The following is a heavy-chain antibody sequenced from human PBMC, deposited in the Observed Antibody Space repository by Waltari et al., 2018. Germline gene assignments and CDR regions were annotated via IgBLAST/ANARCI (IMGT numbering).Heavy chain of an antibody. Sequence: QVQLVQSGADMKKPGASVKVSRKASGYTFNDYHLHWVRQAPGQGLEWMGWINPKSGGRNYAQKFQDRLTMTRDTSISTVYMELTNVRSDDSAVYYCAREDQYGSGWLLDNWGQGTLVTVSS. D-gene: IGHD6-19*01. J-gene: IGHJ4*02. CDR1: GYTFNDYH. CDR3: AREDQYGSGWLLDN. CDR2: INPKSGGR. V-gene: IGHV1-2*02.